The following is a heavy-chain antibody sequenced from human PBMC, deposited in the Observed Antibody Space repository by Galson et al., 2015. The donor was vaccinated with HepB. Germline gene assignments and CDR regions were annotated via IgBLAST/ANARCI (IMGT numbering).Heavy chain of an antibody. Sequence: QSGAEVKKPGESLKISCKGSGYSFTSYWIGWVRQMPGKSLEWMGIIYPGDSDTKYSPSFQGQVTISADKSISTAYLQWSSLKASDTAMYYCARHEYYTSGSYYTDAFDIWGQGTMVTVSS. CDR3: ARHEYYTSGSYYTDAFDI. CDR2: IYPGDSDT. CDR1: GYSFTSYW. J-gene: IGHJ3*02. D-gene: IGHD3-10*01. V-gene: IGHV5-51*01.